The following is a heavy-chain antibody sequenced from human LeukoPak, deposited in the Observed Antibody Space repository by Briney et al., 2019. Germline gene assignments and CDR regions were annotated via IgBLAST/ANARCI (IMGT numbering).Heavy chain of an antibody. J-gene: IGHJ4*02. CDR1: GFTFSSYA. V-gene: IGHV3-23*01. Sequence: PGGSLRLSCAASGFTFSSYAMSWVRQAPGKGLEWVSAISGSGGSTYYADSVKGRFTISRDNSKNTLYLQMNSLRAEDTAVYYCAKVQRDGSGSYYNPIPVDYWGQGTLVTVSS. D-gene: IGHD3-10*01. CDR2: ISGSGGST. CDR3: AKVQRDGSGSYYNPIPVDY.